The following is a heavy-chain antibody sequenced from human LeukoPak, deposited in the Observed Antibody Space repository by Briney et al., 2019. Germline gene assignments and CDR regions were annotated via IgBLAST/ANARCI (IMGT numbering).Heavy chain of an antibody. CDR1: GVSISSSNSY. Sequence: PSETLSLTCTVSGVSISSSNSYWGWIRQPPGKGLEWIGSIYYSGNTYYNASLKSQVSISIDTSKNQFSLRLTSVTAADTAVYYCARESGTYSSDYWGQGTLVTVSS. V-gene: IGHV4-39*02. CDR2: IYYSGNT. D-gene: IGHD1-26*01. J-gene: IGHJ4*02. CDR3: ARESGTYSSDY.